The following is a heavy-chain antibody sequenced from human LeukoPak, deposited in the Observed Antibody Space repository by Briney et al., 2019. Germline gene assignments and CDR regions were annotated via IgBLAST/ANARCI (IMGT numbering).Heavy chain of an antibody. CDR1: GYTFTGYY. D-gene: IGHD3-10*01. CDR3: ARDIYGSGSFDY. Sequence: ASVKVSCKASGYTFTGYYMHWVRQAPGQGLEWMGWINPNSGGTNYAQKFQGRVTMTRDTSISTAYMELSRLRSDDTAVYYCARDIYGSGSFDYWGQGSLVTVSS. CDR2: INPNSGGT. J-gene: IGHJ4*02. V-gene: IGHV1-2*02.